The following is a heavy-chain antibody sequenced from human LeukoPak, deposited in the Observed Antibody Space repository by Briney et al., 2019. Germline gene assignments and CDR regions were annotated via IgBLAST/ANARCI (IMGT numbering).Heavy chain of an antibody. CDR1: GGSISYSSYY. Sequence: PSETLSLTCTVSGGSISYSSYYWGWIRQPPGKGLEWIGSIYYTGSSYYNPSLKSRVTISVDTSKNQFSLKLRSVTAADTAVYYCARDCSGGSCSSGPFEYWGQGTLVTVSS. D-gene: IGHD2-15*01. V-gene: IGHV4-39*02. CDR2: IYYTGSS. J-gene: IGHJ4*02. CDR3: ARDCSGGSCSSGPFEY.